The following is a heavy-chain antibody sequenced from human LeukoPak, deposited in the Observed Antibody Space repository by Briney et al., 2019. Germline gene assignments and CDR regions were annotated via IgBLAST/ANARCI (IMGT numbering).Heavy chain of an antibody. CDR2: ISAYTGKT. D-gene: IGHD2-15*01. J-gene: IGHJ4*02. Sequence: ASLKVSCKASGYTFTNYGITWVRQASGQGIEWMGWISAYTGKTNSAQKLQGRVTMTTDTSTSTGCMELRSLRSDDTAVYYCARGDGYCSGGSCMIFDYWGQGTLVTVSS. CDR3: ARGDGYCSGGSCMIFDY. CDR1: GYTFTNYG. V-gene: IGHV1-18*01.